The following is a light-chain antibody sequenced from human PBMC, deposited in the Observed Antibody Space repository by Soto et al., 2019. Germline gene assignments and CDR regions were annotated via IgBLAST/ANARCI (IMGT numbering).Light chain of an antibody. CDR1: QDTSNY. V-gene: IGKV1-33*01. CDR2: DAS. Sequence: DIQMPQSPSSLSASVGDRVTITCQASQDTSNYLNWYQQKPGKAPKLLIYDASNLETGVPSRFSGSGSGTDFTSTISRLQPEDIATYYCQQYDKRPWTFGQGSKVEIK. CDR3: QQYDKRPWT. J-gene: IGKJ1*01.